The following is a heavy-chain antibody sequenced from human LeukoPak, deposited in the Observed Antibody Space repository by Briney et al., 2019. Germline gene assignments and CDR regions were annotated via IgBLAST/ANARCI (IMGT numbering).Heavy chain of an antibody. CDR2: ISSGSTI. CDR3: ARDGYPYAFDI. D-gene: IGHD1-1*01. Sequence: GGSLRLSCAASGFTFSSYEMNWVRQAPGKGLEWVSYISSGSTIYYADSVKGRFTISRDNAKNSLYLQTNSLRAEDTAVYYCARDGYPYAFDIWGQGTMVTVSS. V-gene: IGHV3-48*03. J-gene: IGHJ3*02. CDR1: GFTFSSYE.